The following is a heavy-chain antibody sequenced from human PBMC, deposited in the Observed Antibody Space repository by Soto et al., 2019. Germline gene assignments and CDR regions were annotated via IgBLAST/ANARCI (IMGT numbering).Heavy chain of an antibody. CDR3: ARGGRTGDYYYYYGMDV. CDR1: GYTFTSYG. V-gene: IGHV1-18*01. Sequence: QVQLVQSGAEVKKPGASVKVSCKASGYTFTSYGISWVRQAPGQGLEWMGWISAYNGNTNYAQKLQGRVTMTTDTSTSTDYMELRSLRSDDTAVYDGARGGRTGDYYYYYGMDVWGQGTTVTVSS. D-gene: IGHD3-10*01. CDR2: ISAYNGNT. J-gene: IGHJ6*02.